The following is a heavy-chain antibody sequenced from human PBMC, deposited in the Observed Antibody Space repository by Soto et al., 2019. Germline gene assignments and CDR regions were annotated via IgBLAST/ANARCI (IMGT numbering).Heavy chain of an antibody. V-gene: IGHV1-69*13. CDR3: AKADSSSWPVDYFDY. D-gene: IGHD6-13*01. J-gene: IGHJ4*02. Sequence: SVKVSCKASGGTFSSYAISWVRQAPGQGLEWMGGIIPIFGTANYAQKFQGRVTITADESKNTLYLQMNSLRAEDTAVYYCAKADSSSWPVDYFDYWGQGTLVTV. CDR1: GGTFSSYA. CDR2: IIPIFGTA.